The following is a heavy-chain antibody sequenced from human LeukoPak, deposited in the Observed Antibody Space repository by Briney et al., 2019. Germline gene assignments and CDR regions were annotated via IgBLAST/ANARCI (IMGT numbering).Heavy chain of an antibody. CDR2: VKKDASEK. Sequence: GGSLRLSCAASGFTFSNNWMTWVRQAPGKGLEWVASVKKDASEKYYVDSVKGRFTISRDNAKNSLYLQMNSLRAEDTAVYYCARDLGIFDYWGQGTLVTVSS. CDR3: ARDLGIFDY. CDR1: GFTFSNNW. V-gene: IGHV3-7*01. J-gene: IGHJ4*02. D-gene: IGHD6-13*01.